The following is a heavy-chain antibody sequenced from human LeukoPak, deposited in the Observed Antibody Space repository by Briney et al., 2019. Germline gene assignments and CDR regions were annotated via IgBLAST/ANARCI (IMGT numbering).Heavy chain of an antibody. J-gene: IGHJ4*02. V-gene: IGHV3-66*01. CDR1: GFTFSSYA. CDR2: IYSGGST. CDR3: ARDTTGWFDY. Sequence: WGSLRLSCAASGFTFSSYAMHWVRQAPGQGLEWVSVIYSGGSTYYPDAVKGRFTISRDNSKNTVYLQMNSLRGEDTAVYYCARDTTGWFDYWGQGTLVTVSS. D-gene: IGHD2/OR15-2a*01.